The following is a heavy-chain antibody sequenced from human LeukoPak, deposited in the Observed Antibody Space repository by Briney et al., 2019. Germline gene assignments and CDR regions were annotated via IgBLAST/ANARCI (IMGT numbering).Heavy chain of an antibody. J-gene: IGHJ4*02. CDR2: ISWDGVNT. D-gene: IGHD6-13*01. CDR1: GFTFDDYG. Sequence: GGSLRLSCAASGFTFDDYGMHWVRQAPGKGLEWVSFISWDGVNTFYADSVKGRFTIFRDNSKNSLFLQMNTLRTEDTAAYFCTRGASVGVAAPGHWGQGTLVTV. V-gene: IGHV3-43D*03. CDR3: TRGASVGVAAPGH.